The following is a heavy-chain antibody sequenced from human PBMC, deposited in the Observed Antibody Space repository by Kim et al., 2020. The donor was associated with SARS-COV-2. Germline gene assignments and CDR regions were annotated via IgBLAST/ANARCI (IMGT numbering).Heavy chain of an antibody. J-gene: IGHJ1*01. Sequence: VKGRFTISRDNSKNTLFLQMNSLRADDTAIYYCAKDAEDGSGWYTQYFQHWGQGTLVTVSS. CDR3: AKDAEDGSGWYTQYFQH. V-gene: IGHV3-23*01. D-gene: IGHD6-19*01.